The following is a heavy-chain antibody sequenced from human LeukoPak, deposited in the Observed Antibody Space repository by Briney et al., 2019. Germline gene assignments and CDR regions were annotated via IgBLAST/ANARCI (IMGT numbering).Heavy chain of an antibody. CDR1: GFMFNNYW. D-gene: IGHD3-3*01. V-gene: IGHV3-7*01. Sequence: GGSLRLSCAASGFMFNNYWMSWVRQAPGKGLEWVANIKEDGSEKYYVDSVKGRFTISRDNAKNLLHLQMNSLRAEDTAVYYCATCPTYKYDDDHADYWGQGSLVTVSS. J-gene: IGHJ4*02. CDR2: IKEDGSEK. CDR3: ATCPTYKYDDDHADY.